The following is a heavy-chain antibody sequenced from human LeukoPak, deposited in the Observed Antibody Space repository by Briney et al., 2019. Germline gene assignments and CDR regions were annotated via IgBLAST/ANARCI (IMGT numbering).Heavy chain of an antibody. J-gene: IGHJ4*02. D-gene: IGHD2-2*01. Sequence: QAGGSLRLSCAVSGFRFNSHHMHWVRQAPNKGLEWVAVAPHDRSSPSHAASVNGRFTISRDNAKNSLYLQMNSLRAEDTALYYCAKDGYQLPMPHFDYWGQGTLVTVSS. CDR1: GFRFNSHH. CDR3: AKDGYQLPMPHFDY. CDR2: APHDRSSP. V-gene: IGHV3-30*18.